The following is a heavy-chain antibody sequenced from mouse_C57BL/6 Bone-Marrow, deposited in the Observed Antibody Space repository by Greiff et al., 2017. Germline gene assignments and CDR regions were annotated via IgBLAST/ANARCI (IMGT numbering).Heavy chain of an antibody. CDR3: ARRDYYGPRVFDY. D-gene: IGHD1-2*01. CDR1: GYTFTSYG. Sequence: QVQLQQSGAELARPGASVKLSCKASGYTFTSYGISWVKQRTGQGLEWIGEIYPRSGNTYYNEKFKGKATLTADKSSITAYMELRSLASEDSAVYFCARRDYYGPRVFDYWGQGTTLTVSS. CDR2: IYPRSGNT. J-gene: IGHJ2*01. V-gene: IGHV1-81*01.